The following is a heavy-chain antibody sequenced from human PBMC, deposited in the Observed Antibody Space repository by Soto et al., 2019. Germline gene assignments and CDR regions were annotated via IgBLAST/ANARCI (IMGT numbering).Heavy chain of an antibody. V-gene: IGHV4-39*01. D-gene: IGHD3-10*01. CDR1: GGSISSSSYY. Sequence: SETLSLTCTVSGGSISSSSYYWGWIRQPPGKGLEWIGSIYYSGSTYYNPSLKSRVTISVDTSKNQFSLKLSSVNAADTAVYYCARHGWDYYGSGAFDYWGQGTLVTVS. CDR3: ARHGWDYYGSGAFDY. J-gene: IGHJ4*02. CDR2: IYYSGST.